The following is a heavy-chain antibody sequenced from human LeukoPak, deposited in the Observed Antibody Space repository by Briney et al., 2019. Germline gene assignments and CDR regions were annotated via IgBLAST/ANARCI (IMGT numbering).Heavy chain of an antibody. D-gene: IGHD5-18*01. J-gene: IGHJ4*02. V-gene: IGHV4-59*01. CDR2: IYYSGST. Sequence: SETLSLTCTVAGGSISSYYWSWIRQPPGKGLEWIGYIYYSGSTNYNPSLKSRFTISVDMSKNQFSLKLSSVTAADTAVYYCARGHNYGRLWDYWGQGTLVTVSS. CDR1: GGSISSYY. CDR3: ARGHNYGRLWDY.